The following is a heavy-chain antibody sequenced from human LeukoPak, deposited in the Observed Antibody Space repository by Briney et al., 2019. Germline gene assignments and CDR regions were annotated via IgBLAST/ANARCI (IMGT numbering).Heavy chain of an antibody. V-gene: IGHV3-30*04. Sequence: PGGSLRLSCAASGFTFSTYAMHWVRQAPGKGLEWMAVISYDGINKYYADSVQGRFTISRDNSKNTLYLQMHSLRAEDTAVYYCARDRVSSSADGGFDPWGQGTLVTVSS. CDR2: ISYDGINK. CDR3: ARDRVSSSADGGFDP. CDR1: GFTFSTYA. D-gene: IGHD6-13*01. J-gene: IGHJ5*02.